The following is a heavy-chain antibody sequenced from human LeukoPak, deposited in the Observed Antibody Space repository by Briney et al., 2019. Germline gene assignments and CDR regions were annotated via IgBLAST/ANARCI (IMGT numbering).Heavy chain of an antibody. J-gene: IGHJ4*02. CDR1: GYTFTSYG. D-gene: IGHD3-10*01. CDR2: ISAYNGNT. CDR3: ARDLGPTMVRAVIAYITYFDY. V-gene: IGHV1-18*01. Sequence: GASVKVSCKPSGYTFTSYGISWVRQAPEQGLEWMGWISAYNGNTNYAQKLQGRVTMTTDTSTSTAYMELRSLRSDDTAVYYCARDLGPTMVRAVIAYITYFDYWGQGTLVTVSS.